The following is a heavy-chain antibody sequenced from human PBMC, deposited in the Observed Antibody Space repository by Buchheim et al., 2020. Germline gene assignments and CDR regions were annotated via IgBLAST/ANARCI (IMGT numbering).Heavy chain of an antibody. CDR3: ARALNAYCSGGSCYSDY. V-gene: IGHV3-33*01. J-gene: IGHJ4*02. CDR1: GFTFSSYG. CDR2: IWYDGSNK. D-gene: IGHD2-15*01. Sequence: QVQLVESGGGVVQPGRSLRLSCAASGFTFSSYGMHWVRQAPGKGLEWVAVIWYDGSNKYYADSVKGRFTIFRDNSKNTLYLQMNGLRAEDTAVYYCARALNAYCSGGSCYSDYWGQGTL.